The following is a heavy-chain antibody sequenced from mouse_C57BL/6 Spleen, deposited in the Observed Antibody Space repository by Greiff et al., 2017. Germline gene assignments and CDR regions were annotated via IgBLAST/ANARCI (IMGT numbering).Heavy chain of an antibody. CDR3: ARTYDGYYFAY. Sequence: EVQRVESGGGLVKPGGSLKLSCAASGFTFSDYGMHWVRQAPEKGLEWVAYISRGSSTIYYADTVKGRFTISRDNAKNTLFLQMTSLRSDDTAMYYCARTYDGYYFAYWGQGTLVTVSA. D-gene: IGHD2-3*01. CDR1: GFTFSDYG. J-gene: IGHJ3*01. CDR2: ISRGSSTI. V-gene: IGHV5-17*01.